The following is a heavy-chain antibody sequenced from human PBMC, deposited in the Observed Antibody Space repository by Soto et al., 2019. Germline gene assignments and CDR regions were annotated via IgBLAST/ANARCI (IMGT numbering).Heavy chain of an antibody. CDR1: GFALSTSGVG. J-gene: IGHJ4*01. Sequence: QITLKESGPTLVKPTQTLTLTCTFSGFALSTSGVGVGCIRQPPRKALEWLALIYWDDDKLYSTSLKSSLTITKDTYKNQVVLTMTNMDPVDTATYYCSPDCYNWNDVYFDYWGHGTLVTVS. V-gene: IGHV2-5*02. CDR3: SPDCYNWNDVYFDY. CDR2: IYWDDDK. D-gene: IGHD1-20*01.